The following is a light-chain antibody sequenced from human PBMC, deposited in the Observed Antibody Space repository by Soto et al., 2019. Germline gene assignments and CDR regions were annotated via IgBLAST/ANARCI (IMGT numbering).Light chain of an antibody. CDR1: QSISSW. J-gene: IGKJ4*01. CDR3: QQYDIFSLT. Sequence: DIQMTQSPYTLSASVGDRVTITCRASQSISSWLAWYQQKPGKAPKRLIYKASTLESGIPSRFSGGGSGTEFTLTISSLQPDDFATYYCQQYDIFSLTFGGGTKVEVK. V-gene: IGKV1-5*03. CDR2: KAS.